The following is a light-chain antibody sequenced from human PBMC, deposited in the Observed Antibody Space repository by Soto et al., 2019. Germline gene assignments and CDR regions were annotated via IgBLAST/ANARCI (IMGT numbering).Light chain of an antibody. Sequence: DIQMTQSPSTLSASVGDRVTITCRASQSISNWLAWYQQKPGKAPKLLIYKASSLASGFPSRFSGSGSGTEFTLTISSLHPDYFATYYCQQYNRTFGQGTKLEIK. V-gene: IGKV1-5*03. CDR1: QSISNW. J-gene: IGKJ2*02. CDR3: QQYNRT. CDR2: KAS.